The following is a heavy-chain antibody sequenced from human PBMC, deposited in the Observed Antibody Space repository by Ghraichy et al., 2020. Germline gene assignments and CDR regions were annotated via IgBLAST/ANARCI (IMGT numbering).Heavy chain of an antibody. Sequence: SETLSLTCTVSGGSISRSSHYWGWIRQPPGKGLEWIGSISYSGSTYYNPSLKSRVTISLDTSKNQFSLKMSSVTAADTSVYYCATLFREVSLDDYFYYMDVGGKGTPDTVSS. J-gene: IGHJ6*03. CDR2: ISYSGST. CDR3: ATLFREVSLDDYFYYMDV. CDR1: GGSISRSSHY. D-gene: IGHD3-10*01. V-gene: IGHV4-39*01.